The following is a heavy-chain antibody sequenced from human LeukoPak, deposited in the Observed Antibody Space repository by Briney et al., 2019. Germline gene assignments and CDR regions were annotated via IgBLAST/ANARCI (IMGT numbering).Heavy chain of an antibody. CDR2: IYSGGST. J-gene: IGHJ5*02. CDR3: ARREAVTGTPRAWFDP. Sequence: SETLSLTCTVSGDSFSTYYWTWIRPPPGKGLEWIGYIYSGGSTNYNPCLKSRVTISLDTSKNQFSLKLTSVTAADTAVYYCARREAVTGTPRAWFDPWGQGTLVTVSS. CDR1: GDSFSTYY. D-gene: IGHD6-19*01. V-gene: IGHV4-59*08.